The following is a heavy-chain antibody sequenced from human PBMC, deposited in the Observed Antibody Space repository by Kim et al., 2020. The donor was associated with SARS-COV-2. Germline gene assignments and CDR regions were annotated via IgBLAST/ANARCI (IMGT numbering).Heavy chain of an antibody. CDR1: GGSISSGGYS. Sequence: SETLSLTCAVSGGSISSGGYSWSWIRQPPGKGLEWIGYIYHSGSTYYNPSLKSRVTISVDRSKNQFSLKLSSVTAADTAVYYCARAPPGLTGEFDYWGQGTLVTVSS. CDR2: IYHSGST. J-gene: IGHJ4*02. CDR3: ARAPPGLTGEFDY. D-gene: IGHD7-27*01. V-gene: IGHV4-30-2*01.